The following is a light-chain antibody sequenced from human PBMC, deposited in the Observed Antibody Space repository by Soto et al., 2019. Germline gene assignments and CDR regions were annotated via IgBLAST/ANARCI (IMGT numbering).Light chain of an antibody. CDR2: GAS. CDR3: QQYGTSLP. J-gene: IGKJ4*01. CDR1: QSVNSNY. V-gene: IGKV3-20*01. Sequence: EIVMTQSPATLSVSPGERATLSCRASQSVNSNYLAWYQQKPGQAPRLLIYGASSRATGIPDRFSGSGSGTDFTLTISRLEPEDFAVYYRQQYGTSLPFGGGTKVDIK.